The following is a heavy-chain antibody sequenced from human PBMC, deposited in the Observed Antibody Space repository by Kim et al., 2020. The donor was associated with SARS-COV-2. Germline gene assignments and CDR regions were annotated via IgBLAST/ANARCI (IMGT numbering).Heavy chain of an antibody. CDR1: GGSISSYY. Sequence: SETLSLTCTVSGGSISSYYWSWIRQPPGKGLEWIGYIYYSGSTNYNPSLKSRVTISVDTSKNQFSLKLSSVTAADTAVYYCARQGLTGDLSYWGQGTLVTVSS. D-gene: IGHD7-27*01. V-gene: IGHV4-59*08. CDR2: IYYSGST. CDR3: ARQGLTGDLSY. J-gene: IGHJ4*02.